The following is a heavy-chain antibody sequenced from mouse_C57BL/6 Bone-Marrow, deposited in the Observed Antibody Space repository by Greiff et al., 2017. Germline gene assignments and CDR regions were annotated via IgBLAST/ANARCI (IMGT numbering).Heavy chain of an antibody. D-gene: IGHD4-1*01. J-gene: IGHJ2*01. Sequence: QVQLQQPGAELVKPGASVKMSCKASGYTFTSYWITWVKQRPGQGLEWIGDIYPTSGRTNYNEKFKSKAILTVDTSSNTAYMQLSSLESGDSSVFYCARSGPLGRSFDYWGQGTTLTVSS. CDR2: IYPTSGRT. V-gene: IGHV1-55*01. CDR1: GYTFTSYW. CDR3: ARSGPLGRSFDY.